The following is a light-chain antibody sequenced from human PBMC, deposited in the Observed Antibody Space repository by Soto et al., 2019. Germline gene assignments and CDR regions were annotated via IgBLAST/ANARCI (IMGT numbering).Light chain of an antibody. CDR1: QRINRW. Sequence: DIQMTQSPSTLSASVGDRVTITCRASQRINRWLAWYQQKPGKAPKLLIYKAPTLESGVPSRFSGGGIGTEFSLSISSLQPDDFATYYCQQYSTYPYIFGQGTKVEIK. J-gene: IGKJ2*01. CDR2: KAP. V-gene: IGKV1-5*03. CDR3: QQYSTYPYI.